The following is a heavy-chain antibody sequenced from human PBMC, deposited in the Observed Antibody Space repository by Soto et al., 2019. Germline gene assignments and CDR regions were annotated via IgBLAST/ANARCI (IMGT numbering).Heavy chain of an antibody. CDR1: GGSISSYY. Sequence: SETLSLTCTVSGGSISSYYWSWIRQPPGKGLEWIGYIYYSGSIKYNPSLKSRVTISVDTSKNQFSLRLTSVTAADRAVYYCARENDILTGYNWFDPWGQGPPFTVS. D-gene: IGHD3-9*01. J-gene: IGHJ5*02. CDR2: IYYSGSI. V-gene: IGHV4-59*01. CDR3: ARENDILTGYNWFDP.